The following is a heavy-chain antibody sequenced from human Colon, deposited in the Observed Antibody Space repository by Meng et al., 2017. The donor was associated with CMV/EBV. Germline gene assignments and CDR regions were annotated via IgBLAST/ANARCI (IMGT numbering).Heavy chain of an antibody. CDR3: ATAGGYCNNVYGVDP. V-gene: IGHV3-21*01. Sequence: GESLKISCTASGFSIMSYNMIWVRQAPGKGLEWVTSIKPNGRGSYYADSVKGRFTISRDNAKKSVYLEMNSLRGDDTAVYYCATAGGYCNNVYGVDPWGQGTLVTVSS. CDR2: IKPNGRGS. CDR1: GFSIMSYN. D-gene: IGHD2-8*01. J-gene: IGHJ5*02.